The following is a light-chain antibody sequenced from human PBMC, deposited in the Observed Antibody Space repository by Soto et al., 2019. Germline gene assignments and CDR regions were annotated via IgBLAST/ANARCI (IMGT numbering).Light chain of an antibody. CDR3: QKYNSAPQVT. J-gene: IGKJ5*01. V-gene: IGKV1-27*01. Sequence: DIQMTQSPSSLSASVGDRVTITCRANQGISNYLAWYQQKPGKVPKLLIYAASTLQSGVPSRFSGSGSGTDFTLTISSLQPEDVATYYCQKYNSAPQVTFGQGTRLEIK. CDR1: QGISNY. CDR2: AAS.